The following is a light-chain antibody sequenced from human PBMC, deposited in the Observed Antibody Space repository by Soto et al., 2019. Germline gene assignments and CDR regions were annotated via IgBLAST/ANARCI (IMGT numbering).Light chain of an antibody. Sequence: DIQMTQSPSTLSASVGDRVTITCRASQSISSWLAWYQQKPGKAPKLLIYKASSLESGVPSRFSGSESGTEFTLTISSLQPDDFATCYCQQYNSYSPYTFGQGTKLEIK. CDR3: QQYNSYSPYT. J-gene: IGKJ2*01. CDR2: KAS. CDR1: QSISSW. V-gene: IGKV1-5*03.